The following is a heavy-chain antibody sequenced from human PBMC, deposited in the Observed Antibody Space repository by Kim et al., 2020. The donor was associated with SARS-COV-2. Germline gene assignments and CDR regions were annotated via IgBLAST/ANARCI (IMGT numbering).Heavy chain of an antibody. CDR2: IKSKTDGGTT. V-gene: IGHV3-15*01. Sequence: GGSLRLSCAASGFTFSNAWMSWVRQAPGKGLEWVGRIKSKTDGGTTDYAAPVKGRFTISRDDSKNTLYLQMNSLKTEDTAVYYCTTTAAAPINWFDPWGQGTLVTVSS. CDR1: GFTFSNAW. CDR3: TTTAAAPINWFDP. J-gene: IGHJ5*02. D-gene: IGHD6-13*01.